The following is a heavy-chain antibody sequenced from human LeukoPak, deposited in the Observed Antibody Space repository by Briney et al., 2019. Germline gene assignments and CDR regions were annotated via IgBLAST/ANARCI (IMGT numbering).Heavy chain of an antibody. CDR1: GFNFRNYA. CDR2: IRFDGSHK. D-gene: IGHD2-15*01. Sequence: GGSLRLSCAASGFNFRNYAMPWVRQAPGKEPEWVALIRFDGSHKYYADSVKGRFTISRDNSRDTLSLQMSSLRAEDTAVYYCTRSAYCTGGTCYSKTFDYWGQGTLVTVSP. V-gene: IGHV3-30*02. CDR3: TRSAYCTGGTCYSKTFDY. J-gene: IGHJ4*02.